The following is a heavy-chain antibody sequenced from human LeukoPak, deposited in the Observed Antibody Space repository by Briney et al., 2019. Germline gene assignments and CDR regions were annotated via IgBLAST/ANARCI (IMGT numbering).Heavy chain of an antibody. CDR1: GFTFDDYA. Sequence: GRSLRLSCAASGFTFDDYAMHWVRQAPGEGLEWVSGISWNSGSIGYADSVNGRFTISRDNAKNSLYLQMNSLRAEDTALYYCAKDGEGYFDLWGRGTLVTVSS. V-gene: IGHV3-9*01. CDR2: ISWNSGSI. J-gene: IGHJ2*01. D-gene: IGHD3-10*01. CDR3: AKDGEGYFDL.